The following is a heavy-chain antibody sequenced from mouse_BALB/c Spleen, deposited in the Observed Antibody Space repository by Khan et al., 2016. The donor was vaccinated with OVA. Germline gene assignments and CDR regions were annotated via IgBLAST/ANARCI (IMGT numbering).Heavy chain of an antibody. V-gene: IGHV1S29*02. Sequence: VQLQQSGPELVKPGASVKISCKASGYTFADYNIHWVKQSLGKSLEWIGYIYPYTGGPGYNQKFKSKATLTVDNSSNTAYMEVRSLTSEDSAVYYCARGRGYHFFDYWGQGTTLTVSS. D-gene: IGHD2-2*01. CDR3: ARGRGYHFFDY. J-gene: IGHJ2*01. CDR1: GYTFADYN. CDR2: IYPYTGGP.